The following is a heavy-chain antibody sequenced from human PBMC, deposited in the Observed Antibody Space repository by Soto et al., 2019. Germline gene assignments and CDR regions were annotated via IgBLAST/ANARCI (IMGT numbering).Heavy chain of an antibody. D-gene: IGHD3-3*01. J-gene: IGHJ3*02. CDR2: ISYDGSNK. Sequence: QVQLVESGGGVVQPGRSLRLSCAASGFTFSSYAMHWVRQAPGKGLEWVAVISYDGSNKYYADSVKGRFTISRDNSKNTLYLQMNSLRAEDTAVYYCATGLRFLDWPLGAFDICGQGTMVTVSS. CDR1: GFTFSSYA. CDR3: ATGLRFLDWPLGAFDI. V-gene: IGHV3-30-3*01.